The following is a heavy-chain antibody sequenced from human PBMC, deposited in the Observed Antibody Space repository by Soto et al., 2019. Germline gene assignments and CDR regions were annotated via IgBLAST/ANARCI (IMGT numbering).Heavy chain of an antibody. V-gene: IGHV1-2*04. CDR3: ARDAKAYDFWSGYPRRGAFDI. CDR2: INPNSGGT. Sequence: GASVKVSCKASGYTFTGYYMHWVRQAPGQGLEWIGWINPNSGGTNYAQKFQGWVTMTRDTSISTAYMELSRLRSDDTAVYYCARDAKAYDFWSGYPRRGAFDIWGQGTMVTVSS. D-gene: IGHD3-3*01. J-gene: IGHJ3*02. CDR1: GYTFTGYY.